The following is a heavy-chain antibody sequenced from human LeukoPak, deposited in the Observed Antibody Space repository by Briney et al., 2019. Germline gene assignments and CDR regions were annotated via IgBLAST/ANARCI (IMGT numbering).Heavy chain of an antibody. J-gene: IGHJ5*02. Sequence: SETLSLTCTVSGGSINSRSYYWGWIRQPPGTGLEWIGSIYYSGSTYHNPSLKIRVTISVDTSKNQLSLRRSSVTAADTAVYYCAFRRDGYKGGNWFDPWGQGTLVTVSS. D-gene: IGHD5-24*01. CDR2: IYYSGST. CDR3: AFRRDGYKGGNWFDP. V-gene: IGHV4-39*01. CDR1: GGSINSRSYY.